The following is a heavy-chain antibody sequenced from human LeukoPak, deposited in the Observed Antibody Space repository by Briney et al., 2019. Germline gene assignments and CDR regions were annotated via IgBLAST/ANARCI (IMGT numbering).Heavy chain of an antibody. CDR2: IGTAGET. V-gene: IGHV3-13*01. CDR1: GFTFSSSV. J-gene: IGHJ3*02. CDR3: AREGYSSGRAPAFDI. Sequence: PGGSLRLSCVASGFTFSSSVMRWVRQPTGKGLEWVSGIGTAGETHYLGSVKSRFTISRDTATTSLYLQMNSLTAGDTAMYYCAREGYSSGRAPAFDIWGQGTTVTVSS. D-gene: IGHD6-19*01.